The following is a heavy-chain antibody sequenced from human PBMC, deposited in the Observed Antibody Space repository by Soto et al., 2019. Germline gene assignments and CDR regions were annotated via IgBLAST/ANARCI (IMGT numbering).Heavy chain of an antibody. D-gene: IGHD5-18*01. V-gene: IGHV1-2*02. Sequence: ASVKVSCKASGYTFTGYYMHWVRQAPGQGLEWMGWINPNSGGTNYAQKFQGRVTMTGDTSISTAYMELSRLKSDDTAVYYCARDKGYSYGRDYYYYGMDVWGQGTTVTVSS. CDR2: INPNSGGT. CDR3: ARDKGYSYGRDYYYYGMDV. J-gene: IGHJ6*02. CDR1: GYTFTGYY.